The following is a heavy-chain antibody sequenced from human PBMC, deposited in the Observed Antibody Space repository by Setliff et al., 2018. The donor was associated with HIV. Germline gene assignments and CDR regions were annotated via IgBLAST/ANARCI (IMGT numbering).Heavy chain of an antibody. CDR1: GFSFSDHG. V-gene: IGHV3-49*03. D-gene: IGHD2-2*01. Sequence: GGSLRLSCVTSGFSFSDHGVSWFRQAPGKGLEWVSFIRSKTYGERADYAASVRGRFTISRDDSKGIAYLQMKSLKTEDTAVYFCTRRRRGYCTSTSCLYYYYMDVWGKGTTVTVSS. CDR2: IRSKTYGERA. J-gene: IGHJ6*03. CDR3: TRRRRGYCTSTSCLYYYYMDV.